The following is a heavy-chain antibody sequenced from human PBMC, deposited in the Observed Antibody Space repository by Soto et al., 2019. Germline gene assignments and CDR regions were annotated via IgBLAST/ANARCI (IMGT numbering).Heavy chain of an antibody. CDR2: IIPIFGTA. V-gene: IGHV1-69*06. J-gene: IGHJ5*02. D-gene: IGHD3-9*01. CDR1: GGTFSSYA. CDR3: AREVSGYDILTGPHGWFDP. Sequence: GASVKVSCKASGGTFSSYAISWVRQAPGQGLEWMGGIIPIFGTANYAQKFQGRVTITADKSTGTAYMELSSLRSEDTAVYYCAREVSGYDILTGPHGWFDPWGQGTLVTVSS.